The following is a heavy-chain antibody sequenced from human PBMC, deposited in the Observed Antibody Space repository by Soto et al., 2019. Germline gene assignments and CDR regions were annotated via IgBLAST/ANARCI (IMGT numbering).Heavy chain of an antibody. CDR2: ISAYNGNT. V-gene: IGHV1-18*01. D-gene: IGHD3-10*01. Sequence: ASVKVSCKASGYTFTSYGISWVRQAPGQGLEWMGWISAYNGNTNYAQKLQGRVTMTTDTSTSTAYMELRSLRSDDTAVYYCARGGNNIWFGELLSPAYYYYYMDVWGKGTTVTVSS. CDR1: GYTFTSYG. J-gene: IGHJ6*03. CDR3: ARGGNNIWFGELLSPAYYYYYMDV.